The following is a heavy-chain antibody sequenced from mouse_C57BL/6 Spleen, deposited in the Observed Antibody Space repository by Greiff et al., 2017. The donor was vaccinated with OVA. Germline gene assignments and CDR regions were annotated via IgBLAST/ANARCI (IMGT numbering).Heavy chain of an antibody. CDR3: ARGAQANAMDY. Sequence: QVQLQQSGPELVKPGASVKISCKASGYAFSSSWMNWVKQRPGKGLEWIGRIYPGDGDTNYNGKFKGKATLTADKSSSTAYMQLSSLTSEDSAVYVCARGAQANAMDYWGQGTSVTVSS. J-gene: IGHJ4*01. V-gene: IGHV1-82*01. CDR1: GYAFSSSW. D-gene: IGHD3-2*02. CDR2: IYPGDGDT.